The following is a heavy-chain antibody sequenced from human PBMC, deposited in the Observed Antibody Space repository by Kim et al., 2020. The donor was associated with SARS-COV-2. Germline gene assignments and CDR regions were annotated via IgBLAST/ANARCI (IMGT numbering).Heavy chain of an antibody. CDR2: INPSGGST. D-gene: IGHD2-21*01. Sequence: ASVKVSCKASGYTFTSFYMHWVRQAPGQGLEWMGIINPSGGSTSYAQKFQGRVTMTRDTSTSTVYLDLSSLRSEDTAVYYCARDRIVVVYVRLGYYYGMDVWGQGTKVTVTS. CDR3: ARDRIVVVYVRLGYYYGMDV. J-gene: IGHJ6*01. V-gene: IGHV1-46*01. CDR1: GYTFTSFY.